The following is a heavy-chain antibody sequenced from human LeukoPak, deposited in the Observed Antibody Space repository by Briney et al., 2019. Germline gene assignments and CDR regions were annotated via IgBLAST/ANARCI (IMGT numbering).Heavy chain of an antibody. V-gene: IGHV3-30*04. CDR3: ARDYSGSYIDP. CDR2: ISNDGTQT. Sequence: GGSLRLSCIASGFTFNSFAMEWVRQAPGKGLEWLAVISNDGTQTYYTDSVKDRFTISRDNSNNTVYLQMNSLRAEDTAVYYCARDYSGSYIDPWGQGTLVTVSS. J-gene: IGHJ5*02. CDR1: GFTFNSFA. D-gene: IGHD1-26*01.